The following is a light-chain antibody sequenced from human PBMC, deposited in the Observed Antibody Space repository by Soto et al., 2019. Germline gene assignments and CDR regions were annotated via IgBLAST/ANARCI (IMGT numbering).Light chain of an antibody. J-gene: IGKJ4*01. V-gene: IGKV3-15*01. CDR2: GAS. CDR1: QYIGSN. CDR3: QQYNNWPRAT. Sequence: EIVMTQSPATLSVSPGEKATLSCRASQYIGSNLAWYQQKPGQAPRLLIYGASTRATGIPARFSGSGSGTEFTLTIRSLQSEDFGVYYCQQYNNWPRATFGGGTKVDIK.